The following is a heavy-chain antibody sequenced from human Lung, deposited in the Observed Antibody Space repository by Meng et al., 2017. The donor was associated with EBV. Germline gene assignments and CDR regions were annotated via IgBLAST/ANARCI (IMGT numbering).Heavy chain of an antibody. CDR2: IYYSGST. V-gene: IGHV4-31*01. CDR1: GGSISSGGHY. Sequence: VPRQESGPGRLKPSRTLSPTCPGSGGSISSGGHYWSWIRQHPGKSLEWIGYIYYSGSTYYNPSLKSLVSISVDTSNNQFSLKLSSVTAADTAVYYCARAVDTGYFDYWGQGTLVTVSS. CDR3: ARAVDTGYFDY. J-gene: IGHJ4*02. D-gene: IGHD5-18*01.